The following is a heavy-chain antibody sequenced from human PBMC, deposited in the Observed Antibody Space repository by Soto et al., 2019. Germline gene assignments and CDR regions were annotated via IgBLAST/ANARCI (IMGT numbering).Heavy chain of an antibody. V-gene: IGHV3-30*18. J-gene: IGHJ3*02. Sequence: PGGSLRLSCAASGFTFSSYGMHWVRQAPGKGLEWVAVISYDGSNKYYADSVKGRFTISRDNSKNTLYLQMNSLRAEDTAVYYCAKLRIWFGELLGYAFDIWGQGTMVTVSS. CDR1: GFTFSSYG. D-gene: IGHD3-10*01. CDR2: ISYDGSNK. CDR3: AKLRIWFGELLGYAFDI.